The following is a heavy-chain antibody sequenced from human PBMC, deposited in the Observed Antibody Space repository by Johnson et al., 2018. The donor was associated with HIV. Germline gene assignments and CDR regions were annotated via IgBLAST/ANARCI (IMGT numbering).Heavy chain of an antibody. CDR3: VREHRADESFDL. Sequence: VQLVESGGGVVQPGRSLRLSCAASGFTFDDYAMHWVRQAPGKGLEWVSGISWNSGSIGYADSVKGRFTISRDNAKNSLYLQMNSLRPEDTAVFYCVREHRADESFDLWGQGTMVTVSS. V-gene: IGHV3-9*01. CDR1: GFTFDDYA. D-gene: IGHD1-14*01. CDR2: ISWNSGSI. J-gene: IGHJ3*01.